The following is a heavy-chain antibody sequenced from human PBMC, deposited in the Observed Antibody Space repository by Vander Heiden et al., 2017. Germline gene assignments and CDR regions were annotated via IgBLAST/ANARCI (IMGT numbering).Heavy chain of an antibody. CDR2: IAGSGDRT. D-gene: IGHD6-19*01. J-gene: IGHJ4*02. V-gene: IGHV3-23*01. CDR3: AKSFVGGIEVAGASDY. Sequence: EVQLLETGGGLVQPGGSLRLSCATSGFTFADYPRSWVRQAPGMGLEWVSGIAGSGDRTYNAGSVKGRFTISRDRFKNTLYLQMNSLRADDTAVYYCAKSFVGGIEVAGASDYWGQGTLVTVSS. CDR1: GFTFADYP.